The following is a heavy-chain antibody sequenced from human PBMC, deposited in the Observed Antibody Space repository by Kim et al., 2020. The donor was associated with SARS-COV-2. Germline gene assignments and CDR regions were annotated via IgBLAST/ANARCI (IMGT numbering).Heavy chain of an antibody. CDR2: IYYSGST. D-gene: IGHD3-3*01. CDR3: ARVLHYDFWSGPLRVFDY. V-gene: IGHV4-59*13. Sequence: SETLSLTCTVSGGSISSYYWSWVRQPPGKGLEWIGYIYYSGSTNYNPSLKSRVTISVDTSKNQFSLKLISVTAADTAVYYCARVLHYDFWSGPLRVFDYWGQGTLVTVSS. CDR1: GGSISSYY. J-gene: IGHJ4*02.